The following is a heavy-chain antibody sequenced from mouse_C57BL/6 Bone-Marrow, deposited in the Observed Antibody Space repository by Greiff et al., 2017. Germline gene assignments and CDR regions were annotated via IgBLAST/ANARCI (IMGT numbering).Heavy chain of an antibody. CDR3: ARSLTTVVDYYAMDY. CDR1: GFTFSSYA. D-gene: IGHD1-1*01. V-gene: IGHV5-4*03. Sequence: EVKLEESGGGLVKPGGSLKLSCAASGFTFSSYAMSWVRQTPEKRLEWVATISDGGSYTYYPDNVKGRFTISRDNAKNNLYLQMSHLKSEDTAMYYCARSLTTVVDYYAMDYWGQGTSVTVSS. J-gene: IGHJ4*01. CDR2: ISDGGSYT.